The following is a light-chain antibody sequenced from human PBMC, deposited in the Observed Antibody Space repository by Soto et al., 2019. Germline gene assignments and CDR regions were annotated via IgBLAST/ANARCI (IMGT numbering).Light chain of an antibody. J-gene: IGKJ2*01. CDR3: QQYYSTPYT. CDR1: QSVLYSSNNKNY. CDR2: CAS. Sequence: DIVMTQSPDSLAVSLGERATINCKSSQSVLYSSNNKNYLAWYQQKPGQPPKLLIYCASTRESGVPDRFSGSGTGTDFNPLISRLQAEDVAVSYCQQYYSTPYTFGHGTKVEIK. V-gene: IGKV4-1*01.